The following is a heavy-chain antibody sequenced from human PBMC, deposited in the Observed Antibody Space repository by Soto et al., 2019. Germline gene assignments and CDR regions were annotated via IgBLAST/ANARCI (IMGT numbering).Heavy chain of an antibody. CDR2: MNPNSGNT. Sequence: QVQLVQSGAEVKKPGASVKVSCKASGYTFTSYDINWVRQASGQGLEWMGWMNPNSGNTGYAQKFQGRFTMTRNTSISTAYMELISVRSEDTAVYYCARDLAAVGTFYYYAMDVWGQGTTVTVSS. V-gene: IGHV1-8*01. J-gene: IGHJ6*02. CDR1: GYTFTSYD. CDR3: ARDLAAVGTFYYYAMDV. D-gene: IGHD6-13*01.